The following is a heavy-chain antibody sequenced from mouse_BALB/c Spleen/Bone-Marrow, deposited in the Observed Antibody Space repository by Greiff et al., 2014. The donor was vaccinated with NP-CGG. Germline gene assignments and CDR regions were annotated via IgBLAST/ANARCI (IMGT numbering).Heavy chain of an antibody. Sequence: EVHLVESGGGLVQPGGSRKLSCAASGFTFSSFGMHWVRQAPEKGLEWVAYISNGSSTIYYADKVKGRFTISRDNPKNTLFLQMTSLRSEDTAMYYCARKGAMITHYYAMDYWGQGTSVTVSS. D-gene: IGHD2-4*01. CDR2: ISNGSSTI. J-gene: IGHJ4*01. V-gene: IGHV5-17*02. CDR3: ARKGAMITHYYAMDY. CDR1: GFTFSSFG.